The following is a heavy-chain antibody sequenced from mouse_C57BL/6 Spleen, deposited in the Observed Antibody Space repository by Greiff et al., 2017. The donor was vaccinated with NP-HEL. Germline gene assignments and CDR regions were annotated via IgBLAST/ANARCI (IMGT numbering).Heavy chain of an antibody. J-gene: IGHJ4*01. CDR2: ISSGSSTI. D-gene: IGHD1-1*01. CDR3: ASPHYYGSVYYAMDY. Sequence: EVKLMESGGGLVKPGGSLKLSCAASGFTFSDYGMHWVRQAPEKGLEWVAYISSGSSTIYYADTVKGRFTISRDNAQNTLFLQMTSLRSEDTAMYYCASPHYYGSVYYAMDYWGQGTSVTVSS. V-gene: IGHV5-17*01. CDR1: GFTFSDYG.